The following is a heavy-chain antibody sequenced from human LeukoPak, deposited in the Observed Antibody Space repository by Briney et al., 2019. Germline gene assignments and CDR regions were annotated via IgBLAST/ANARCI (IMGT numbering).Heavy chain of an antibody. CDR1: GFSLSNFRMG. Sequence: SGPVLVKPTETLTLTCTVSGFSLSNFRMGVSWIRQPPGKALEWLAHIFSNDEKSYTTSLKSRLTISKDTSKSQVVLTMTNMDPADTATYYCATYFYDSSGYYSWDYWGQGIVVTASS. CDR3: ATYFYDSSGYYSWDY. CDR2: IFSNDEK. V-gene: IGHV2-26*01. D-gene: IGHD3-22*01. J-gene: IGHJ4*02.